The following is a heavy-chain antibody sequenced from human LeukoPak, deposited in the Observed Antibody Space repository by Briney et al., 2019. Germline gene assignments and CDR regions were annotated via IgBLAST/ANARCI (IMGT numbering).Heavy chain of an antibody. CDR3: ASSRYSGSSYYYYYMDV. Sequence: GGSLRLSCAASGFTFSNYWMNWVRQAPGKGLEWVAHISQDGGEKYYADSVKGRFTISRDNSKNTLYLQMNSLRAEDTAVYYCASSRYSGSSYYYYYMDVWGKGITVTVSS. CDR1: GFTFSNYW. CDR2: ISQDGGEK. J-gene: IGHJ6*03. V-gene: IGHV3-7*03. D-gene: IGHD1-26*01.